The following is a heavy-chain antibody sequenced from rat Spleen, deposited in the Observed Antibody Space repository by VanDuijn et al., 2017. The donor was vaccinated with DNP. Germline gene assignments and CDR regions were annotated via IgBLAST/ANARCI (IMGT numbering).Heavy chain of an antibody. D-gene: IGHD1-1*01. Sequence: VQLKESGPGLVQPSQTLSLTCTVSGFTFNYYWMAWVRQVPGKGLEWIASITSGSGSTSYLDSVRGRFTISRDDAKDTLSLQMNSLRSEDTATYYCARVGDLHYGGDGDVLDVWGQGTSVTVSS. V-gene: IGHV5-31*01. J-gene: IGHJ4*01. CDR2: ITSGSGST. CDR1: GFTFNYYW. CDR3: ARVGDLHYGGDGDVLDV.